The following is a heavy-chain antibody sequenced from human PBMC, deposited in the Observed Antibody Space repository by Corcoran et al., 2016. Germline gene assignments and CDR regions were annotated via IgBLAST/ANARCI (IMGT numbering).Heavy chain of an antibody. J-gene: IGHJ5*02. Sequence: QVQLQESGPGLVKPSETLSLTCTVSGGSISSYYWSWIRPPPGKGLEWIGYIYYSGSTNYNPSLKSRVTISVDPSKNQFYLKLSSVTAADTAVYYWARAITICGVVGGPNWFDPWGQGTLVTVSS. D-gene: IGHD3-3*01. CDR3: ARAITICGVVGGPNWFDP. CDR1: GGSISSYY. CDR2: IYYSGST. V-gene: IGHV4-59*01.